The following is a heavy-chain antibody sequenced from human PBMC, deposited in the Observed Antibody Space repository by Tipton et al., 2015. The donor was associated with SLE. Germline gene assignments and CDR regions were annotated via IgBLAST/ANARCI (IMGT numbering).Heavy chain of an antibody. CDR1: GFYISSGFN. V-gene: IGHV4-38-2*02. D-gene: IGHD5-18*01. Sequence: TLSLTCTVSGFYISSGFNWGWIRQPPGKGLEWIGIIYHTGTTNYSPSLQRRVAISVDTSKNQFSLKLDSVTAADTAVYFCARLGPGYSLDYWGQGTLVTVSS. CDR3: ARLGPGYSLDY. J-gene: IGHJ4*02. CDR2: IYHTGTT.